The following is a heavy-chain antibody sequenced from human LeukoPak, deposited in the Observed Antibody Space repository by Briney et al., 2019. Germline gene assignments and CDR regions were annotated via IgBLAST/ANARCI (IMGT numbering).Heavy chain of an antibody. CDR3: ARTLDYYDCSGYYYPAFDI. CDR2: ISAYNGNT. V-gene: IGHV1-18*01. D-gene: IGHD3-22*01. CDR1: GDTFTSYG. J-gene: IGHJ3*02. Sequence: ASEKVSCKASGDTFTSYGISWVRQAPGQGLEWMGWISAYNGNTNYAQKLQGRVTMTTDTSTSTAYMELRSLRSDDTAVYYCARTLDYYDCSGYYYPAFDIWGQGTMVTVSS.